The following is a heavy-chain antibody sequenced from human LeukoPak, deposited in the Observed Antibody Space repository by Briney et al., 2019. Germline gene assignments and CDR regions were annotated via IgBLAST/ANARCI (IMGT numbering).Heavy chain of an antibody. CDR2: ISYDGSNK. CDR1: RSTFSRYA. D-gene: IGHD1-26*01. CDR3: ARDKSSGSYPLYYFDY. Sequence: PGRSLRLSCAASRSTFSRYAMHWVRPAPGKGVEWVAVISYDGSNKYYADSVKGRFTISRDNSKNTLYLQMNSLRAEDTAVYYCARDKSSGSYPLYYFDYWGQGTLVTVSS. J-gene: IGHJ4*02. V-gene: IGHV3-30-3*01.